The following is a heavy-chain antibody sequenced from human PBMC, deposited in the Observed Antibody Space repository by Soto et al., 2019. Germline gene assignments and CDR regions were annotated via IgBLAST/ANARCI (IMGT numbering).Heavy chain of an antibody. J-gene: IGHJ5*02. V-gene: IGHV2-26*01. CDR3: ARLLGCYLRTGYDTGWFDP. CDR1: GFSLSNARMG. D-gene: IGHD3-9*01. CDR2: IFSNDEK. Sequence: QVTLKESGPVLVKPTEPLTLTCTVSGFSLSNARMGVSWIRQPPGKALEGLAHIFSNDEKSYRTYLKSRLPIAKDPSQTQWALTVTTRDPVDTSTYYCARLLGCYLRTGYDTGWFDPWRQGTLVTVS.